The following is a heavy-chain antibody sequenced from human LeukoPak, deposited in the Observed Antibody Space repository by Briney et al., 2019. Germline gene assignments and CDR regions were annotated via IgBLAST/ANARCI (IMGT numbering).Heavy chain of an antibody. CDR2: FDPEDGET. CDR1: GYTLTELS. Sequence: GASVKVSCKVSGYTLTELSMHWVRQAPGKGLEWMGGFDPEDGETIYAQKFQGRVTMTEDTSTDTAYMELSRLRSDDTAVYYCARDWGAYSGYEGDVWGQGTTVTVSS. D-gene: IGHD5-12*01. V-gene: IGHV1-24*01. J-gene: IGHJ6*02. CDR3: ARDWGAYSGYEGDV.